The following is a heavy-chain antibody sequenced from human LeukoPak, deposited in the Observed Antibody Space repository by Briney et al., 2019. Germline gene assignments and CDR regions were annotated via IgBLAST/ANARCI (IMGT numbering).Heavy chain of an antibody. V-gene: IGHV4-34*01. CDR1: GGSFSGYY. D-gene: IGHD3-9*01. Sequence: SETLSLTCAVYGGSFSGYYWSWIRQPPGEGLEWIGEINHSGSTNYNPSLKSRVTISVDTSKNQFSLKLSSVTAADTAVYYCARGRALRYFDWLSEFYFDYWGQGTLVTVSS. J-gene: IGHJ4*02. CDR2: INHSGST. CDR3: ARGRALRYFDWLSEFYFDY.